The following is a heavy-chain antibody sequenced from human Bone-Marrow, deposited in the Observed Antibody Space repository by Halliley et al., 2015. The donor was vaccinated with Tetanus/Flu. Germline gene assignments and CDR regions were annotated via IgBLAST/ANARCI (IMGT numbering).Heavy chain of an antibody. J-gene: IGHJ4*02. Sequence: KGLEWVGRIKTRAEGETTDYAASVRGRFTISRDDSKDTLYLQMNSLKTEDTAVYYCFGDPDYWGQGTLATVSS. CDR3: FGDPDY. D-gene: IGHD3-10*01. V-gene: IGHV3-15*01. CDR2: IKTRAEGETT.